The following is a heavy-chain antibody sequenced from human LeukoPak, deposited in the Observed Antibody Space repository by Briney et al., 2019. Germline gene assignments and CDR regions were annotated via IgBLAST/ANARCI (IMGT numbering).Heavy chain of an antibody. J-gene: IGHJ4*02. V-gene: IGHV3-23*01. CDR3: AKGPKQQLVGSRGKYFDY. CDR1: VLTFSRFA. Sequence: GGALRLSCAASVLTFSRFAMSCVRQAPGRGVEWVSFISGSGGSTHYADSVKGRFTISRDNSNNTLYLHMTRLRVDNKAVYSCAKGPKQQLVGSRGKYFDYWGQGTLVTVSS. CDR2: ISGSGGST. D-gene: IGHD6-13*01.